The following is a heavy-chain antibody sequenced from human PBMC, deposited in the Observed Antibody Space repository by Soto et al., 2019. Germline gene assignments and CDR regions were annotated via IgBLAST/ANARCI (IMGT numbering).Heavy chain of an antibody. D-gene: IGHD6-19*01. V-gene: IGHV1-69*08. CDR2: IIPILGIA. CDR1: GGTFSSYT. Sequence: QVQLVQSGAEVKKPGASVKVSCKASGGTFSSYTISWVRQAPGQGLEWMGRIIPILGIANYAQKFQGRVTITADKSTCTAYMELSSLRSEDTAVYYCARDLSERCSSGWYCAWDYWGQGTLVTVSS. J-gene: IGHJ4*02. CDR3: ARDLSERCSSGWYCAWDY.